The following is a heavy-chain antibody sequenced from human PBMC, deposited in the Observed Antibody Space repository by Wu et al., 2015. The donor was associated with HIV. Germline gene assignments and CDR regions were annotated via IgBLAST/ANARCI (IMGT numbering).Heavy chain of an antibody. CDR2: INPNSGGT. V-gene: IGHV1-2*02. CDR1: GYTFTTYE. Sequence: QVQLVQSGAELREPGASVKVSCKASGYTFTTYEINWVRQAPGQGLEWMGWINPNSGGTNYAQKFQGRVTMTRDTSISTAYMELSRLRSDDTAVYYCARDRGYYDILTGYYPKPYFDYWGQGTLVTVSS. J-gene: IGHJ4*02. CDR3: ARDRGYYDILTGYYPKPYFDY. D-gene: IGHD3-9*01.